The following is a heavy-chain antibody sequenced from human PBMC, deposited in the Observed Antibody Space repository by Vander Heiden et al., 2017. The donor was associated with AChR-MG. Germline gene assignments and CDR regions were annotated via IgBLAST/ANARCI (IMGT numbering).Heavy chain of an antibody. J-gene: IGHJ4*02. Sequence: QVQPVQSGTEVKKPGSSVTVSCKASGTTFSTYAFSWGRQAPGQGLEWMGGTIPILHTTNYAQKFQGRLTITADKSTSTAYMELSSLRSEDTAVYYCARTRYLVLKGAFGEFDYWGQGTLVTVSS. D-gene: IGHD2-8*01. CDR3: ARTRYLVLKGAFGEFDY. V-gene: IGHV1-69*06. CDR2: TIPILHTT. CDR1: GTTFSTYA.